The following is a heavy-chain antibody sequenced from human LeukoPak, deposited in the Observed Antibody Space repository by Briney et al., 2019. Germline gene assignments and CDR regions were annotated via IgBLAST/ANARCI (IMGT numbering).Heavy chain of an antibody. CDR3: ASGDSGPFDL. CDR2: INPNNGGT. J-gene: IGHJ4*02. V-gene: IGHV1-2*02. Sequence: ASVKVSCKASGHTFTDFYVHWVRQAPGQGLEWMGWINPNNGGTNFAQKFLGNITMTRDTSINTVYMELSRLRSDDTAVYYCASGDSGPFDLWGQGTLVIVSS. CDR1: GHTFTDFY. D-gene: IGHD7-27*01.